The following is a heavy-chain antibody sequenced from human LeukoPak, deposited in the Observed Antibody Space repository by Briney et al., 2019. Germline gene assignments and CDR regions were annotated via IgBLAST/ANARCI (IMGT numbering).Heavy chain of an antibody. CDR1: GFTFSSYS. V-gene: IGHV3-21*01. D-gene: IGHD1-1*01. Sequence: GGSLRLSCAATGFTFSSYSKNRIRQAPGKGLEWVSSISSSSYIYYADSVKGRFTISRDNAKNSLYLQMNSLRAEDTAVYYCAKTGRPWYYFHYWGQGTLVTVSS. J-gene: IGHJ4*02. CDR3: AKTGRPWYYFHY. CDR2: ISSSSYI.